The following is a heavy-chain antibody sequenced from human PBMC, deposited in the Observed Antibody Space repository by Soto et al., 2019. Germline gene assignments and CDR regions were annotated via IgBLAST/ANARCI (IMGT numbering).Heavy chain of an antibody. CDR1: GYTFSGYR. CDR2: IHAYNGDT. D-gene: IGHD4-17*01. Sequence: QVQLVQSGAEVKKPGASVKVSCKASGYTFSGYRISWVRQAPGQGPEWMGWIHAYNGDTKYAQKFQDRLIMTTDTSTSTAYMELRSLTSDDTAVYYCARADYGDDDYWGQGTLVTVSS. CDR3: ARADYGDDDY. J-gene: IGHJ4*02. V-gene: IGHV1-18*01.